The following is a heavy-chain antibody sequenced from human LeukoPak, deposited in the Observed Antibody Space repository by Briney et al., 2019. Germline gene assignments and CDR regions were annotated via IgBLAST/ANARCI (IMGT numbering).Heavy chain of an antibody. V-gene: IGHV4-4*09. CDR2: IYSSGNT. D-gene: IGHD3-10*02. Sequence: SETLSLTCSVSGGSISSFYWNWIRQPPGKGLEWIGDIYSSGNTNYSPSLQSRVTISVDTSKNQFSLQLSSVTAADTAVYYCARVVRAGVFDHWGQGALVTVSS. J-gene: IGHJ4*02. CDR1: GGSISSFY. CDR3: ARVVRAGVFDH.